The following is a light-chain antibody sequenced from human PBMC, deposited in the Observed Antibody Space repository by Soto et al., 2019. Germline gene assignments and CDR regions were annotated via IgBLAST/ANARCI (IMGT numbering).Light chain of an antibody. J-gene: IGLJ2*01. CDR1: NSNIGRNT. CDR2: TNN. CDR3: AAWDASLNGPV. Sequence: QAVVSQPPSASGTPGQRVIISCSGSNSNIGRNTVNWYQLLPGTAPKLLIYTNNQRPSGVPDRFSASKSGTSASLAISGLQSEEEADYYCAAWDASLNGPVFGGGTKLTVL. V-gene: IGLV1-44*01.